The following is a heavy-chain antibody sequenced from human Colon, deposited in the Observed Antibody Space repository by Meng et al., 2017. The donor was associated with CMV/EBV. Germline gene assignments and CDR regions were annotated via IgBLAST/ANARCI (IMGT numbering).Heavy chain of an antibody. CDR1: GFTFSTYT. Sequence: GESLKISCSASGFTFSTYTMYWVRQAPGKGLEWVAYISGSSTYIFYADPVKGRFTISRDNAKHSLFLQMNSLRAEDTAAYYCLYSSLMTHGMDVWGQGTAVTVSS. J-gene: IGHJ6*02. CDR2: ISGSSTYI. V-gene: IGHV3-21*01. CDR3: LYSSLMTHGMDV. D-gene: IGHD6-13*01.